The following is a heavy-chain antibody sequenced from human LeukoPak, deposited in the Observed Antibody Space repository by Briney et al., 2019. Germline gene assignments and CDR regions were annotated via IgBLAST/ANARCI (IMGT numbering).Heavy chain of an antibody. J-gene: IGHJ4*02. V-gene: IGHV4-34*01. CDR2: INHSGST. Sequence: PSETLSLTCAVYGGSFSGYYWSWIRQPPPKGLEGMGEINHSGSTNYNPSLKSQVTISIETSKNQFSLNLSSVSAADTAGHYCARDRVAAIDYWGQGTLVTVSS. D-gene: IGHD2-15*01. CDR1: GGSFSGYY. CDR3: ARDRVAAIDY.